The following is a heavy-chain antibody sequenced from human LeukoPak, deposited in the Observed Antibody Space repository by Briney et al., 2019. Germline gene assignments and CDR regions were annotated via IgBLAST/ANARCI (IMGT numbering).Heavy chain of an antibody. CDR2: IYPGYSDA. CDR3: VRFGLSSSLDH. V-gene: IGHV5-51*01. J-gene: IGHJ5*02. Sequence: GESLKISCKISGYKLPNNWIGWVRQVPGKGLEWMGLIYPGYSDAKYSPSFQGQVTFSVDASISTAYLQLSGLRASDTAIYYCVRFGLSSSLDHWGQGTLVTVSS. CDR1: GYKLPNNW. D-gene: IGHD6-13*01.